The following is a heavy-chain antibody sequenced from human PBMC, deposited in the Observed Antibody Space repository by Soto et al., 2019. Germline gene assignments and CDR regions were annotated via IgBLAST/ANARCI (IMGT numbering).Heavy chain of an antibody. D-gene: IGHD1-26*01. V-gene: IGHV3-33*01. CDR3: ARDRWSYYPLYYFDY. CDR1: GFTFSSYG. CDR2: IWYDGSNK. Sequence: QVQLVESGGGVVQPGRSLRLSCAASGFTFSSYGMHWVRQAPGKWLEWVAVIWYDGSNKYYADSVKGRFTISRDNSKNTLYLQMNSLRAEDTAVYYCARDRWSYYPLYYFDYWGQGTLVTVSS. J-gene: IGHJ4*02.